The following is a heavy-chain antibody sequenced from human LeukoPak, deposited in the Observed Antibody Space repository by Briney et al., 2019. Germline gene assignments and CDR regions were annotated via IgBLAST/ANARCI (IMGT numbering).Heavy chain of an antibody. V-gene: IGHV1-2*02. D-gene: IGHD2-21*02. CDR2: INPNSGGT. J-gene: IGHJ4*02. Sequence: ASVKVSCKASGYTFNFYDIHWVRQAPGQGLEWMGWINPNSGGTNYAQKFQGRVTMTRDTSISTAYMELSRLRSDDTAVYYCARDRSPYCGGDCSVDYWGQGTLVTVSS. CDR1: GYTFNFYD. CDR3: ARDRSPYCGGDCSVDY.